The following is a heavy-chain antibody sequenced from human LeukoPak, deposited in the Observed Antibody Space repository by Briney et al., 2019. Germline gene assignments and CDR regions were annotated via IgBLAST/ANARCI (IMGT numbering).Heavy chain of an antibody. D-gene: IGHD6-6*01. CDR2: ISGSGGRT. CDR3: AKHIAAHTYYYYGMDV. J-gene: IGHJ6*02. CDR1: GFTFSSYA. Sequence: PGGSLRLSCAASGFTFSSYAMSWVRKAPGKGLEWVSAISGSGGRTYYADCVKGWFTISRDNSKNTLYLQMNSLRAEDTAVYYCAKHIAAHTYYYYGMDVWGQGTTVTVSS. V-gene: IGHV3-23*01.